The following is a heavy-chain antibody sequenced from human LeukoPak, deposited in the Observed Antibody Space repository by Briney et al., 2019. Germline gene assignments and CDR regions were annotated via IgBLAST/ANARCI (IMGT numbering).Heavy chain of an antibody. CDR1: GFTFSSYA. Sequence: AGRSLRLSCAASGFTFSSYAMHWVRQAPGKGLEWVAVISYDGSNKYYADSVKGRFTISRDNSKNTLYLQMNSLRAEDTAVYYCARESAYYDYWGQGTLVTVSS. J-gene: IGHJ4*02. CDR2: ISYDGSNK. CDR3: ARESAYYDY. V-gene: IGHV3-30-3*01.